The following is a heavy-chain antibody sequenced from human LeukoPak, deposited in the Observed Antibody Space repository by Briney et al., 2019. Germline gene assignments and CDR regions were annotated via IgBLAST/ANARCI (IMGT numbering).Heavy chain of an antibody. D-gene: IGHD6-19*01. CDR2: IHYSGST. V-gene: IGHV4-59*08. CDR3: ARQKAVAGSYYYYYYMDV. Sequence: KPSETLSLTCTVSGGSISSYYWNWIRQSPGKGLEWIGYIHYSGSTNYNPSLKSRVTISVDTSKNQFSLKLSSVTAADTAVYYCARQKAVAGSYYYYYYMDVWGKGTTVTISS. CDR1: GGSISSYY. J-gene: IGHJ6*03.